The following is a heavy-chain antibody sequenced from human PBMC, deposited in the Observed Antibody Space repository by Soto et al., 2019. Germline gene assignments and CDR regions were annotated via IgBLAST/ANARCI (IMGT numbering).Heavy chain of an antibody. V-gene: IGHV1-69*13. CDR3: ARDLGSSGYYYGSGTGLRFYYGMDV. Sequence: SVKVSCKASGGTFSSYAISWVRQAPGQGLEWMGGIIPIFGTANYAQKFQGRVTITADESTSTAYMELSSLRSEDTAVYYCARDLGSSGYYYGSGTGLRFYYGMDVWGQGTTVTVSS. D-gene: IGHD3-10*01. CDR1: GGTFSSYA. CDR2: IIPIFGTA. J-gene: IGHJ6*02.